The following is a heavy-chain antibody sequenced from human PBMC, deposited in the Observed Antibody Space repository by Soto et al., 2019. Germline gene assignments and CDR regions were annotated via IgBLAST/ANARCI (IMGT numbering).Heavy chain of an antibody. CDR3: GKDIRSGSIDY. Sequence: GGSLRLSCAASGYSITNHGMHWVRQAPGKGLEWVALIWAHGTDQYYADSVKGRFTVSRDTSTNTVYLQMNSLRAEDTAKYYCGKDIRSGSIDYWGQGTLVTVSS. J-gene: IGHJ4*02. CDR2: IWAHGTDQ. V-gene: IGHV3-33*06. CDR1: GYSITNHG. D-gene: IGHD1-1*01.